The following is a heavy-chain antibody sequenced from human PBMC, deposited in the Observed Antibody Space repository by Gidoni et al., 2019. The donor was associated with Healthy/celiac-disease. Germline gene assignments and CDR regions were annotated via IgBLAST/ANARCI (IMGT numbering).Heavy chain of an antibody. CDR3: AREYYYDSSGYYQNGYYYYYMDV. Sequence: EVQLVESGGGLIQPGGSLRLSCSASGFTVSSNYMSWVRQAPGKGLEWVSVIYSGGSTYYADSVKGRFTISRDNSKNTLYLQMNSLRAEDTAVYYCAREYYYDSSGYYQNGYYYYYMDVWGKGTTVTVSS. J-gene: IGHJ6*03. V-gene: IGHV3-53*01. CDR1: GFTVSSNY. CDR2: IYSGGST. D-gene: IGHD3-22*01.